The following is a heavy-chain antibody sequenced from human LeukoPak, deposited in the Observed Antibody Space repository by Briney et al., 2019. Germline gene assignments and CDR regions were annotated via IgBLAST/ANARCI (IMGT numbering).Heavy chain of an antibody. CDR2: IYHSGST. Sequence: AQTLSLTCTVSGGSISSGGYYWSWIRQPPGKGLEWIGYIYHSGSTYYNPSLKSRVTISVDRSKNQFSLKLSSVTAADTAVYYCARARRWKLLSDYWGQGTLVTVSS. CDR3: ARARRWKLLSDY. CDR1: GGSISSGGYY. D-gene: IGHD1-26*01. J-gene: IGHJ4*02. V-gene: IGHV4-30-2*01.